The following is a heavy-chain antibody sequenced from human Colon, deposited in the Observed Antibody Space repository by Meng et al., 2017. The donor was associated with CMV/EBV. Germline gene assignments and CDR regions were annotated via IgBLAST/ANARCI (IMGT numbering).Heavy chain of an antibody. CDR3: ARDSPHEQQLLRGIDY. CDR2: IYSGSSP. CDR1: GFTASDNY. Sequence: GGSLRLSCAASGFTASDNYMTWVRQAPGKGLEWVSVIYSGSSPDYADSVKGRFTISRDNAKNSLYLQMSSLRAEDTALYYCARDSPHEQQLLRGIDYWGQGTLVTVSS. D-gene: IGHD6-13*01. J-gene: IGHJ4*02. V-gene: IGHV3-66*01.